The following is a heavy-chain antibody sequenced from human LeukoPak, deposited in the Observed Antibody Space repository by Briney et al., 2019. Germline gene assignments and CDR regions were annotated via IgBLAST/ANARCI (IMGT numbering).Heavy chain of an antibody. CDR2: IYYSGST. V-gene: IGHV4-61*01. CDR1: GSSVSSGSYY. D-gene: IGHD5-24*01. Sequence: SETLSLTCTVSGSSVSSGSYYWSWIRQPPGKGLEWIGYIYYSGSTNYNPSLKSRVTISVDTSKNQFSLKLSSVTAADTAVYYCARERPDGYYFDYWGQGTLVTVSS. CDR3: ARERPDGYYFDY. J-gene: IGHJ4*02.